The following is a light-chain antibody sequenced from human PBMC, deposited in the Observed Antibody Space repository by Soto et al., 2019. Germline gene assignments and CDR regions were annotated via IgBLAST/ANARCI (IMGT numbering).Light chain of an antibody. CDR3: QQYSSSSPT. J-gene: IGKJ2*01. V-gene: IGKV1-5*01. CDR2: GAS. Sequence: DIQMTQSPSTLSASVGDRVTITCRASQSISSWLAWYQQKPGKAPKLLIHGASSLVSWVPSRFSGSGSVTEFSLTIDSLQPDDFATYYCQQYSSSSPTFGQGTKLEIK. CDR1: QSISSW.